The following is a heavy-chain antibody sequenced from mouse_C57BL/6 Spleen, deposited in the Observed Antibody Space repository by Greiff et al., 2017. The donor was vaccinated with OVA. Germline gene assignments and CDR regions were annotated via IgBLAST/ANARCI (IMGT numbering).Heavy chain of an antibody. CDR3: AREGLLRRYFDV. D-gene: IGHD2-3*01. V-gene: IGHV2-2*01. J-gene: IGHJ1*03. CDR2: IWSGGST. CDR1: GFSLTSYG. Sequence: VKLQESGPGLVQPSQSLSITCTVSGFSLTSYGVHWVRQSPGKGLEWLGVIWSGGSTDCNAAFISRLSISKDNSKSQVFFKMNSLQADDTAIYYCAREGLLRRYFDVWGTGTTVTVSS.